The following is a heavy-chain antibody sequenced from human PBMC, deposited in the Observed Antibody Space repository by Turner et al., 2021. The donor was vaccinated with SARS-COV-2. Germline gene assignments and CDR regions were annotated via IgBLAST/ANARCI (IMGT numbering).Heavy chain of an antibody. CDR2: IWYDGSNK. J-gene: IGHJ4*02. Sequence: QVQLVESGGVVLEPGRSLRLSGAASGFTFSNYGMHWVRQAPGKGLEWVAVIWYDGSNKYYADSVKGRFTISRDNSKNTLYLQMNSLRAEDTAVYYCARDHMFGELPNDYWGQGTLVTVSS. CDR3: ARDHMFGELPNDY. V-gene: IGHV3-33*01. CDR1: GFTFSNYG. D-gene: IGHD3-10*02.